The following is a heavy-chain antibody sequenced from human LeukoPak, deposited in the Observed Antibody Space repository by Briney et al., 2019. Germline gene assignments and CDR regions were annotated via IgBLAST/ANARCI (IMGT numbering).Heavy chain of an antibody. CDR3: ARVPPGYSYGRSYWYFDL. D-gene: IGHD5-18*01. CDR2: IYYSGST. CDR1: GGSISSGGYY. Sequence: SETLSLTCTVSGGSISSGGYYWSWIRQHPGKGLEWIGYIYYSGSTYYNPSLKSRVTISVDTSKNQFSLKLSSVTAADTAICYCARVPPGYSYGRSYWYFDLWGRGTLVTVSS. J-gene: IGHJ2*01. V-gene: IGHV4-31*03.